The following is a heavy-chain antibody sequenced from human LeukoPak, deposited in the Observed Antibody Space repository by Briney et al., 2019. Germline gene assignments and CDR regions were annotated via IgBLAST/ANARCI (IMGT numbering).Heavy chain of an antibody. Sequence: SETLSLTCTVSGGSISSGDYFWSWIRQPPGKGLEWIGYIFYSGSTFRYNPSLKSRVAISIDTSKNQFSLRLSSVTAADTAVYYCASTNCSTARCSGANWFDPWSQGTLVTVSS. CDR2: IFYSGST. CDR1: GGSISSGDYF. CDR3: ASTNCSTARCSGANWFDP. D-gene: IGHD2-2*01. J-gene: IGHJ5*02. V-gene: IGHV4-30-4*08.